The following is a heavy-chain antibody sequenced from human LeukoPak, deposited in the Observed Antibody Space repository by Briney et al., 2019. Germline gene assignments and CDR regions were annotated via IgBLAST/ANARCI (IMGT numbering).Heavy chain of an antibody. CDR3: TRLGIEPRDFDN. CDR2: IYYSGST. J-gene: IGHJ4*02. D-gene: IGHD1-14*01. V-gene: IGHV4-59*01. Sequence: SETLSLTCTVSGGSISSYYWSWIRQPPGKGLEWIGYIYYSGSTNYNPSLKSRVTISVDTSKNQFSLKLSSVTAADTAVYYCTRLGIEPRDFDNWGQGTLVTVSS. CDR1: GGSISSYY.